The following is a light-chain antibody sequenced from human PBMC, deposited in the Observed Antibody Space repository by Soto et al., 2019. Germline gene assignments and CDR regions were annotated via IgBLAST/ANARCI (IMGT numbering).Light chain of an antibody. Sequence: DIVLTQSPDSLAVSLGERATINCKSSQSVLYSATNKNYLAWYQQKPGQPPRLLFYWASTRESGVPDRFSGSGSGTDFTLTISSLQAEDVAVYYCHQYYYISWTFGQGTKVEIQ. CDR2: WAS. CDR3: HQYYYISWT. CDR1: QSVLYSATNKNY. V-gene: IGKV4-1*01. J-gene: IGKJ1*01.